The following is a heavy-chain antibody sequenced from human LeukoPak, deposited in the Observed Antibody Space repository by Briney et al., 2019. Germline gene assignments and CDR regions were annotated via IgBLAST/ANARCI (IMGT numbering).Heavy chain of an antibody. CDR3: AKGGLGQQLANNWFDP. CDR2: ISGSGGST. J-gene: IGHJ5*02. Sequence: GGSLRLSCAASGFTFSSYGMSWVRQAPGKGLEWVSAISGSGGSTYYADSVKGRFTISRDNSKNTLYLQMNSLRAEDTAVYYCAKGGLGQQLANNWFDPWGQGTLVTVSS. CDR1: GFTFSSYG. V-gene: IGHV3-23*01. D-gene: IGHD6-13*01.